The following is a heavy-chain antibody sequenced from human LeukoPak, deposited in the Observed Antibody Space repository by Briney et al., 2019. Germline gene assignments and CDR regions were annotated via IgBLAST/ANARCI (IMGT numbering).Heavy chain of an antibody. CDR1: GFTFSSYA. J-gene: IGHJ4*02. CDR2: IKSNAEGEKK. CDR3: FTPRNLNY. V-gene: IGHV3-15*01. Sequence: GGSLRLSCAASGFTFSSYAMSWVRQAPGRGLEWVGRIKSNAEGEKKDYAAPVKGRFTISRDDSKNTLYLQMDSLETEDTAVHYCFTPRNLNYWGQGTLVAVSS.